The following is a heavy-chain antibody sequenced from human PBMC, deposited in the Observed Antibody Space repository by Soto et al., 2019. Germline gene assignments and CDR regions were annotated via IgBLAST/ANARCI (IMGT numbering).Heavy chain of an antibody. J-gene: IGHJ6*02. CDR2: IYYSGST. D-gene: IGHD3-10*01. Sequence: SETLSLTCTVSGGSISSGDYYWSWIRQPPGKGLEWIGYIYYSGSTYYNPSLKSRVTISVDTSKTQFSLKLSSVTAADTAVYYCARDRDGAGSGSYGPDYYYYGMDVWGQGTTVTV. V-gene: IGHV4-30-4*01. CDR1: GGSISSGDYY. CDR3: ARDRDGAGSGSYGPDYYYYGMDV.